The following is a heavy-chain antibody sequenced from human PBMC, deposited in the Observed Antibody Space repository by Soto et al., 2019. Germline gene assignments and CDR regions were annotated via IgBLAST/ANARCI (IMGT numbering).Heavy chain of an antibody. CDR1: AFDFGGSW. D-gene: IGHD6-19*01. CDR2: IMPDGNKK. CDR3: ARGGRWLDFHS. Sequence: EVQLVESGGGLVQPGESLRLSCAPSAFDFGGSWMSWVRQAPGKGLEWVANIMPDGNKKYYVDSVKGRFTISRDNTKNSLVLQINSLRAEDTAVYYCARGGRWLDFHSWGQGTLVTVSS. V-gene: IGHV3-7*01. J-gene: IGHJ4*02.